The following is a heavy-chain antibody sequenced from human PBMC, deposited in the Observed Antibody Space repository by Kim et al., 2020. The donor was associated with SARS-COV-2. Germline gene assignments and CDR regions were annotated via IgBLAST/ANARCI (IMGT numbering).Heavy chain of an antibody. J-gene: IGHJ4*02. D-gene: IGHD3-16*01. Sequence: GGSLRLSCAASGFTFSSYAMSWVRQAPGKGLEWVSAISGSGGSTYYADSVKGRFTISRDNSKNTLYLQMNSLRAEDTAVYYCAKDPWGAITFGGSAFDYWGQGTLVTVSS. CDR1: GFTFSSYA. CDR2: ISGSGGST. V-gene: IGHV3-23*01. CDR3: AKDPWGAITFGGSAFDY.